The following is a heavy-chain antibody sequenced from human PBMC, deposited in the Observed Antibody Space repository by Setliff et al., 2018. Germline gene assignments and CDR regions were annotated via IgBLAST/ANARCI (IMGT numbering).Heavy chain of an antibody. J-gene: IGHJ4*02. D-gene: IGHD5-12*01. Sequence: PSETLSLTCAVYGGSFSGYYWSWIRQPPGKGLEWIGEINHSGSTNYNPSLKSRVTMSVDTSKNQFSLKLSSVTAADTAVYYCARGGYSRGPPVYYFDYWGQGTLVTVSS. CDR1: GGSFSGYY. CDR3: ARGGYSRGPPVYYFDY. V-gene: IGHV4-34*01. CDR2: INHSGST.